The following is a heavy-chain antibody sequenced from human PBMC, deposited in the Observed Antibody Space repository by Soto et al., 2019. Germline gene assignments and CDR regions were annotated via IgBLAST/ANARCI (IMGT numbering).Heavy chain of an antibody. Sequence: SETLSLTCTVSGGSISSGVYYWSWIRQHPGKGLEWVGYIHSSGTTYYNPSLKSRVTILVDMSKNQFSLMLSSVTAADTAVYYCARERGDPQGYYYYGMDVWGQGTTVTVS. CDR1: GGSISSGVYY. CDR2: IHSSGTT. CDR3: ARERGDPQGYYYYGMDV. D-gene: IGHD2-21*02. J-gene: IGHJ6*02. V-gene: IGHV4-31*03.